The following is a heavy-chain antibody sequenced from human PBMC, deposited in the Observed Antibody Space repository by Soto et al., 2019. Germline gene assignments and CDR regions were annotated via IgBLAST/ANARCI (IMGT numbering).Heavy chain of an antibody. CDR2: ISSSSSYI. CDR1: GFTFSSYS. V-gene: IGHV3-21*01. CDR3: AYVSYYDSSGYYAGSDY. J-gene: IGHJ4*02. Sequence: GGSLRLSGAASGFTFSSYSMNWVRQAPGKGLEWVSSISSSSSYIYYADSVKGRFTISRDNAKNSLYLQMNSLRAEDTAVYYCAYVSYYDSSGYYAGSDYWGQGTLVTVSS. D-gene: IGHD3-22*01.